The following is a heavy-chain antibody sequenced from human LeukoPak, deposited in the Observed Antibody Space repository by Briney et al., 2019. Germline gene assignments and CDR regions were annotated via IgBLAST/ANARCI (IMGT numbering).Heavy chain of an antibody. D-gene: IGHD2-15*01. Sequence: GSLRLSCAASGFTFSSYWMSWVRQPPGKGLEWIGEINHSGSTNYNPSLKSRVTISVDTSKNQFSLKLSSVTAADTAVYYCARGTMLNVVVVAAKSGWFDPWGQGTLVTVSS. CDR3: ARGTMLNVVVVAAKSGWFDP. CDR1: GFTFSSYW. V-gene: IGHV4-34*01. J-gene: IGHJ5*02. CDR2: INHSGST.